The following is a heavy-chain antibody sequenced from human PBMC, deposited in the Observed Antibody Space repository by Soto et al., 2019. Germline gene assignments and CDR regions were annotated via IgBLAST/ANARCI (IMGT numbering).Heavy chain of an antibody. J-gene: IGHJ6*02. CDR3: ARERDYGMDV. CDR1: GGSISIYY. CDR2: IYYSGST. V-gene: IGHV4-59*01. Sequence: SETLSLTCTVSGGSISIYYWSWIRQPPGKGLEWIGNIYYSGSTNYNPSLKSRVTISVDTSKNQFSLKLSSVTAADTAVYYCARERDYGMDVWDQGTPVTVSS.